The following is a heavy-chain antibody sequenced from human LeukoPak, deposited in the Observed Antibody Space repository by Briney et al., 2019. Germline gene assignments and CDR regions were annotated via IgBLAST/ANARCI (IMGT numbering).Heavy chain of an antibody. CDR2: ISAHNGNT. CDR1: GYTFTSYG. J-gene: IGHJ3*02. CDR3: ARAASGAGRFRAFDI. Sequence: ASVKVSCKASGYTFTSYGISWVRQAPGQGLEWMGWISAHNGNTKYAQKFQGRVTITTDTSTSTAYMELRSRRSDDPAVYYCARAASGAGRFRAFDIWGQGTMVTVSS. D-gene: IGHD3-10*01. V-gene: IGHV1-18*01.